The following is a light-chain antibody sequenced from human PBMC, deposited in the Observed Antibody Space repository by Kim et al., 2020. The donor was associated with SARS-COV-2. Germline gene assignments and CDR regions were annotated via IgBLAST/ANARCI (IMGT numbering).Light chain of an antibody. Sequence: EIVMTQSPATLSVSPGERATLSCRASQAVSSNLAWYQQKPGQAPRLLIYAASTRATSIPARFSGSESGTEFTLTISSLQSEDFAVYYCQQYNDWPLTFGGGTKVDIK. V-gene: IGKV3-15*01. J-gene: IGKJ4*01. CDR2: AAS. CDR3: QQYNDWPLT. CDR1: QAVSSN.